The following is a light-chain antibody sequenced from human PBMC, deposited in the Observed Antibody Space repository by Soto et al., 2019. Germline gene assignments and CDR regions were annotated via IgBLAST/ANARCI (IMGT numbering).Light chain of an antibody. Sequence: QSALTQPASVSGSPGQSSTISCSGTSSDVGGSNYVSWYQQHPGEAPKLMIYDVSYRPSGVSNRFSGSKSGNTASLTISGLQAEDEADYFCSSYTSSAPGVLFGGGTKLTVL. CDR1: SSDVGGSNY. J-gene: IGLJ2*01. CDR3: SSYTSSAPGVL. CDR2: DVS. V-gene: IGLV2-14*03.